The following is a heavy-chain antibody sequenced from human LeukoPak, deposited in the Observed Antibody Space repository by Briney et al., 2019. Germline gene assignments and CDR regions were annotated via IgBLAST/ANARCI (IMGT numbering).Heavy chain of an antibody. CDR3: ARRTYYYDSSGYWS. CDR1: GFTFSSYE. Sequence: GGSLRLSCAASGFTFSSYEMNWVRQAPGKGLEWVSYISSSGSTIYYADSVKGRFTISRDNAKNSLYLQMNSLRAEDTAVYYCARRTYYYDSSGYWSWGQGTLVTVSS. D-gene: IGHD3-22*01. CDR2: ISSSGSTI. V-gene: IGHV3-48*03. J-gene: IGHJ5*02.